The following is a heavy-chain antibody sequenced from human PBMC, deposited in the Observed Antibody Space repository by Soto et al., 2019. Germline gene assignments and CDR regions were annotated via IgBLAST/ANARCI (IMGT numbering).Heavy chain of an antibody. J-gene: IGHJ4*02. V-gene: IGHV4-59*08. Sequence: SETLSLTCTVSGGSISSYYWSWIRQPPGKGLEWIGYIYYTGSTNYNLSLKSRVTISVDTSKDQFSLKLSSVTAADTAVYYCGRQLYYYDSSGYPRLYYFDYWGQGTLVTVS. CDR3: GRQLYYYDSSGYPRLYYFDY. CDR2: IYYTGST. D-gene: IGHD3-22*01. CDR1: GGSISSYY.